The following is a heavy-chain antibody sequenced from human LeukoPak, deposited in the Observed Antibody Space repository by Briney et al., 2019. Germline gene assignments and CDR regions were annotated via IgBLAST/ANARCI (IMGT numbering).Heavy chain of an antibody. CDR3: ARGKIYCSGGSCYFGWFDP. Sequence: SETLSLTCAVYGGSFSGYYWRWIRQPPGKGLEWIGEINHSGSTNYNPSLKSRVTISVDTSKNQFSLKLSSVTAADTAVYYCARGKIYCSGGSCYFGWFDPWGQGTLVTVSS. CDR1: GGSFSGYY. CDR2: INHSGST. D-gene: IGHD2-15*01. J-gene: IGHJ5*02. V-gene: IGHV4-34*01.